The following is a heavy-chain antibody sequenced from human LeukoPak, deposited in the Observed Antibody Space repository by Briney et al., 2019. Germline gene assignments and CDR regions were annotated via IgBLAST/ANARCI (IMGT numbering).Heavy chain of an antibody. CDR2: IYPGDSDT. CDR3: ARGRRFGELSHPTYYFDY. CDR1: GYSFTSYW. J-gene: IGHJ4*02. Sequence: GESLKISCKGSGYSFTSYWIGWVRQMPGKGLEWMGTIYPGDSDTRYSPSFQGQVTISADKSISTAYLQWSSLKASDTAVYYCARGRRFGELSHPTYYFDYWGQGTQVTVSS. V-gene: IGHV5-51*01. D-gene: IGHD3-10*01.